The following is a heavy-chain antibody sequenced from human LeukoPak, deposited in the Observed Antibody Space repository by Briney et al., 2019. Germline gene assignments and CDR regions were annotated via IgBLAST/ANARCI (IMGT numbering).Heavy chain of an antibody. J-gene: IGHJ4*02. CDR1: GFTFSSYS. CDR3: ARDRGETGGYYYYFDY. CDR2: ISSSSSTI. Sequence: GGSLRLSCAASGFTFSSYSMNWVRQAPGKGLEWVSYISSSSSTIYYADSVKGRFTISRDNAKNSLYLQMNSLRAEDTAAYFCARDRGETGGYYYYFDYWGQGTLVTVSS. V-gene: IGHV3-48*04. D-gene: IGHD3-3*01.